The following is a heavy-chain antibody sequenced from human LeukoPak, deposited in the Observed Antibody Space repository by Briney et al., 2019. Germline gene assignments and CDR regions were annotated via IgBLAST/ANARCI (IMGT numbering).Heavy chain of an antibody. CDR3: AREIGYCSSTSCFNWFDP. CDR1: GGSFSGYY. V-gene: IGHV4-34*01. CDR2: INHSGST. J-gene: IGHJ5*02. D-gene: IGHD2-2*01. Sequence: PSETLSLTCAVYGGSFSGYYWSWIRQPPGKGLEWIGEINHSGSTNYNPSLKSRVTIPVDTSKNQFSLKLSSVTAADTAVYYCAREIGYCSSTSCFNWFDPWGQGTLVTVSS.